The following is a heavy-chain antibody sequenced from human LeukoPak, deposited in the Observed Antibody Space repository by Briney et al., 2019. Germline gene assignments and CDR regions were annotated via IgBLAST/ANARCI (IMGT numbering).Heavy chain of an antibody. J-gene: IGHJ5*02. V-gene: IGHV4-4*07. CDR1: GGSISSYY. CDR3: ARGSYDILTGYYTTNNWFDP. D-gene: IGHD3-9*01. CDR2: IYTSGST. Sequence: PSETLSLTCTVSGGSISSYYWSWIRQPAGKGLEWIGRIYTSGSTNYNPSLKSRVTMSVDTSKNQFSLKLSSVTAADTAVYYCARGSYDILTGYYTTNNWFDPWGQGTLVTVSS.